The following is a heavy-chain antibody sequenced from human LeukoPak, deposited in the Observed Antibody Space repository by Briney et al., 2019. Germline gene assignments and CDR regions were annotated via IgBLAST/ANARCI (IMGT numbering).Heavy chain of an antibody. V-gene: IGHV1-24*01. Sequence: ASVKVSCKVSGYTLTELSMHWVRQAPGKGLEWKGGFDPEDGETIYAQKFQGRVTMTEDTSTDTAYMELSSLRSEDTAVYYCATDPRGYYYDSSGYDYWGQGTLVTVSS. CDR2: FDPEDGET. J-gene: IGHJ4*02. CDR3: ATDPRGYYYDSSGYDY. CDR1: GYTLTELS. D-gene: IGHD3-22*01.